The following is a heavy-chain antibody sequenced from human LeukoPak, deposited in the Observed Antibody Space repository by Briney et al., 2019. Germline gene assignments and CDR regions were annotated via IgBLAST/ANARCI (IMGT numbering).Heavy chain of an antibody. CDR1: GGSFSSYY. V-gene: IGHV4-34*01. CDR2: IDHSGST. Sequence: PSETLSLTCAVSGGSFSSYYWSWIRQPPGKGLEWIGEIDHSGSTNHNPSLKSRVTISVDTSKSQFSLQLSSVTAADTAVYYCARDAPRGLEDIVVVPAAIRVVAFDIWGQGTMVTVSS. D-gene: IGHD2-2*02. CDR3: ARDAPRGLEDIVVVPAAIRVVAFDI. J-gene: IGHJ3*02.